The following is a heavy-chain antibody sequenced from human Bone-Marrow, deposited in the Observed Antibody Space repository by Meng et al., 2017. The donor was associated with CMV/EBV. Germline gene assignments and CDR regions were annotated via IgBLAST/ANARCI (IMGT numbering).Heavy chain of an antibody. Sequence: GESLKISCAASGFTFSSYEMNWVRQAPGKGLECVSYISSSGSTIYYADSVKGRFTISRDNAKNSLYLQMNSLRAEDTAVYYCAREYCSSTSCRNYYYYGMDVWGQGTTVTVSS. J-gene: IGHJ6*02. V-gene: IGHV3-48*03. CDR3: AREYCSSTSCRNYYYYGMDV. CDR2: ISSSGSTI. CDR1: GFTFSSYE. D-gene: IGHD2-2*01.